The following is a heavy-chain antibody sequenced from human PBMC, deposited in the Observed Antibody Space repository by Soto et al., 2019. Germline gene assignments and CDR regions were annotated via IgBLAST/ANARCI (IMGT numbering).Heavy chain of an antibody. CDR1: GFTFSLSA. CDR3: AKGPEYDILTGCDY. J-gene: IGHJ4*02. D-gene: IGHD3-9*01. V-gene: IGHV3-23*01. CDR2: LSGGGSTT. Sequence: EVQLLESGGGFVQPGESLRLSCAASGFTFSLSAMSWVRQAPGMGLDWVSSLSGGGSTTDYADSVKGRFTISRDNSKNTVHLQMHSLRAEDTAVYYCAKGPEYDILTGCDYWGQGALVTVSS.